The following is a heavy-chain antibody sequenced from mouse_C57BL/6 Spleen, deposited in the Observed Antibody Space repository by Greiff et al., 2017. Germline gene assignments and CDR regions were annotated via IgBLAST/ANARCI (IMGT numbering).Heavy chain of an antibody. D-gene: IGHD5-5*01. CDR2: IYPGDGDT. Sequence: QVQLQQSGAELVKPGASVKISCKASGYAFSSYWMNWVKQRPGKGLEWIGQIYPGDGDTNYNGKFKGKATLTADKSSSTAYMQLSSLTSEDSAVYFCARSGLPYYFDDWGQGTTLTVSS. CDR1: GYAFSSYW. J-gene: IGHJ2*01. V-gene: IGHV1-80*01. CDR3: ARSGLPYYFDD.